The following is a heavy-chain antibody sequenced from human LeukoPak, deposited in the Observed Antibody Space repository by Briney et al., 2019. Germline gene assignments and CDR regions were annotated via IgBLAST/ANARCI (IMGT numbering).Heavy chain of an antibody. CDR1: GYTFTGYY. CDR3: ARVPRRITILVMGY. V-gene: IGHV1-2*02. J-gene: IGHJ4*02. Sequence: ASVKVSCKASGYTFTGYYMHWVRQAPGQGLEWMGWINPSSGGTNYAQKFQGRVTMTRDTSISTAYMELSRLRSDDTAVYYCARVPRRITILVMGYWGQGTLVTVSS. CDR2: INPSSGGT. D-gene: IGHD3-9*01.